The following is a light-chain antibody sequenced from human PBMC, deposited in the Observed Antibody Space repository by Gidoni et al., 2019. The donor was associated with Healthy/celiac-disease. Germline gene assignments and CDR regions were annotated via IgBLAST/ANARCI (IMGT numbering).Light chain of an antibody. CDR3: QQSYSTPLT. CDR2: AES. CDR1: QSISSY. J-gene: IGKJ1*01. Sequence: DIQMTQSPSSLSASVGDRVTITCRASQSISSYLNWYQQKPGKAPKRLIYAESSLQSGVPSRCSGSGSGTDFTLTISSLQPEDFATYYCQQSYSTPLTFGQXTKVEIK. V-gene: IGKV1-39*01.